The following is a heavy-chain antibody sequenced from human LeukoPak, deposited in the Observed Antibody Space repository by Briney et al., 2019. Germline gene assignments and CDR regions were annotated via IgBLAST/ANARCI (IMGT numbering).Heavy chain of an antibody. V-gene: IGHV4-38-2*01. CDR2: IYHSGST. Sequence: SETLSLTCAVSGYSISSGYYWGCIRQPPGKGLEWIGSIYHSGSTYYNPSLKSRVTISVDTSKNQFSLKLSSVTAADTAVYYCATRSAFDIWGQGTMVTVSS. CDR1: GYSISSGYY. CDR3: ATRSAFDI. J-gene: IGHJ3*02.